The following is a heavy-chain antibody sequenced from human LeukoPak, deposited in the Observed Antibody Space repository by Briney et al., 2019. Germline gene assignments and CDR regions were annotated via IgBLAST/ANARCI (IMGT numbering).Heavy chain of an antibody. CDR2: IYYTGTT. CDR1: GDSTNTYF. CDR3: ASKSSDHGELRFDY. D-gene: IGHD4-17*01. J-gene: IGHJ4*02. V-gene: IGHV4-59*01. Sequence: SQTLSLTCTMSGDSTNTYFWSWIRQPPGKGLEWIGYIYYTGTTNYNPSLKSRVTISVDTSKNQFSLRLSSVTAADTAVYYCASKSSDHGELRFDYWGQGTLVTVSS.